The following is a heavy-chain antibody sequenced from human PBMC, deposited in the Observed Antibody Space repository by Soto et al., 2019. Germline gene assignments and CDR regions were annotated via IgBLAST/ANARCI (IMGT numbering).Heavy chain of an antibody. CDR2: ISAYNGNT. J-gene: IGHJ4*02. V-gene: IGHV1-18*01. CDR3: SREMTYNGAGRYSDY. CDR1: GYTFTSYG. Sequence: QVQLVQSGAEVKKPGASVKVSCKASGYTFTSYGISWVRQAPGQGLERMGWISAYNGNTDYAQKLQVRVTLTTDTPTSTTYMELRSLRSDVTAVYCCSREMTYNGAGRYSDYCGQGTLVSVYS. D-gene: IGHD3-10*01.